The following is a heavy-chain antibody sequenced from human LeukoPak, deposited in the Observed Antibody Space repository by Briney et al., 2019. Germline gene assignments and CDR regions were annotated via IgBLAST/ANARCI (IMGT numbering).Heavy chain of an antibody. D-gene: IGHD2-2*01. J-gene: IGHJ4*02. Sequence: GGSLRLSCAASGFTFSSYGMHWVRQAPGKGLEWVAVIWYDGSNKYYADSVKGRFTISRDNSKNTLYLQMNSLRAEDTAVYYCARDSHPGSCLDYWGQGTLVTVSS. V-gene: IGHV3-33*01. CDR1: GFTFSSYG. CDR2: IWYDGSNK. CDR3: ARDSHPGSCLDY.